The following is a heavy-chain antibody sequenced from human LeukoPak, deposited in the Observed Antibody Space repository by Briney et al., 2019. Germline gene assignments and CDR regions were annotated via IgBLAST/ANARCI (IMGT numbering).Heavy chain of an antibody. D-gene: IGHD2-15*01. CDR3: AKELRSSPTYYFDY. V-gene: IGHV3-23*01. CDR1: GFAPSNYA. J-gene: IGHJ4*02. Sequence: GRSLRLSCAASGFAPSNYAMNWGRQAPGKGLEWVSAISGSGADTYSADSVKGRFPISRDNSKNTPSLRMNSLRAEDTSIYFCAKELRSSPTYYFDYWGQGTLVTVSS. CDR2: ISGSGADT.